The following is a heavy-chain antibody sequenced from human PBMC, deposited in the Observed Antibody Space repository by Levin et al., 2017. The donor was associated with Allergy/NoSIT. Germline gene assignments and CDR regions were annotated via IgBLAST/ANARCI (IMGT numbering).Heavy chain of an antibody. Sequence: GGSLRLSCAASGFIFTDYNLNWVRQAPGKGLEWVSSISSSGIYIYYADSVKGRFTISRDNARNSLYLQMNSMRAEDTAVYYCASMAEYYVDVWGKGTTVTVSS. V-gene: IGHV3-21*01. J-gene: IGHJ6*03. CDR1: GFIFTDYN. D-gene: IGHD5-24*01. CDR3: ASMAEYYVDV. CDR2: ISSSGIYI.